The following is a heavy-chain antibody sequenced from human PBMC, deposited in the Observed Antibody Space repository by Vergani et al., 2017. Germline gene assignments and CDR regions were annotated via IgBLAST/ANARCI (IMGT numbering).Heavy chain of an antibody. D-gene: IGHD6-19*01. CDR3: ARAGGDSSGRKDYYYYGMDV. V-gene: IGHV3-23*01. Sequence: EVQLLESGGGLVQPGGSLRLSCAASGFTFSSYAMSWVRQAPGRGLEWVSAISGSGGSTYYADSVKGRFTISRDNSKNTLYLQMNSLRAEDNAVYYCARAGGDSSGRKDYYYYGMDVWGQGTTVTVSS. CDR2: ISGSGGST. CDR1: GFTFSSYA. J-gene: IGHJ6*02.